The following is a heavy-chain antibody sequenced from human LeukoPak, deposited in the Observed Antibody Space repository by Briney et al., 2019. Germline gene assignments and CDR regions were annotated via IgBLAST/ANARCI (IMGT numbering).Heavy chain of an antibody. CDR3: AKDWHNWNYVDY. CDR2: ISGSGGST. V-gene: IGHV3-23*01. Sequence: GGSLRLSCAASGFTFSNYVMSWVRQAPGKGLEWVSAISGSGGSTYYADSVKGRFTISRDNSKNTLLLQMNSLRAEDTAVYYCAKDWHNWNYVDYWGQGTLVTVSS. J-gene: IGHJ4*02. CDR1: GFTFSNYV. D-gene: IGHD1-20*01.